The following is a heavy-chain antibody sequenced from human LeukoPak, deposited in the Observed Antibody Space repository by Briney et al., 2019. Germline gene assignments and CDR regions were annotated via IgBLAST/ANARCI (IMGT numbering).Heavy chain of an antibody. J-gene: IGHJ4*02. V-gene: IGHV3-48*03. Sequence: QPGGSLRLSCAASGFTFSNYEMNWVRQAPGKGLEWVSYISSRGSTIYYADSVKGRFTVSRDNSKNTVYLQMNSPRPEDTAVYYCAKDLTDRYVADYWGQGTLVTVSS. CDR3: AKDLTDRYVADY. CDR1: GFTFSNYE. D-gene: IGHD3-22*01. CDR2: ISSRGSTI.